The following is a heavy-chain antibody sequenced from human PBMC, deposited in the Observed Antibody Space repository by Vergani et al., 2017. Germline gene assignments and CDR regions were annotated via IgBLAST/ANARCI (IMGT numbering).Heavy chain of an antibody. D-gene: IGHD1-26*01. J-gene: IGHJ6*03. CDR3: ARDGWELLDYFYYMDV. CDR1: GFTFSNYW. V-gene: IGHV3-74*01. CDR2: INSDGDST. Sequence: VQLVESGGGLVQPGGSLRLSCTASGFTFSNYWMQWVRQAPGKGLMWVSRINSDGDSTSYADSVKGRFTISRDNAKNTLYLQMDSLRAEDTAVYYCARDGWELLDYFYYMDVWGKGTTATV.